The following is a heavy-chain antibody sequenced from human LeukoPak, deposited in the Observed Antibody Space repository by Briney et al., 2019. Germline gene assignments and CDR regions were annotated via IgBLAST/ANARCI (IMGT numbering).Heavy chain of an antibody. CDR2: IYYSGST. Sequence: SETLSLTCTVSGGSISGHYWTWIRQPPGKGLEWIGSIYYSGSTYYNPSLKSRVTISVDTSKNQFSLKLSSVTAADTAVYYCARHDSSGYYYYIDYWGQGTLVTVSS. CDR1: GGSISGHY. D-gene: IGHD3-22*01. CDR3: ARHDSSGYYYYIDY. V-gene: IGHV4-59*05. J-gene: IGHJ4*02.